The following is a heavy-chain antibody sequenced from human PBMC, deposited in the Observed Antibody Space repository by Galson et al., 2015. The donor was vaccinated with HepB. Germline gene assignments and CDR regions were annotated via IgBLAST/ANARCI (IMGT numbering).Heavy chain of an antibody. V-gene: IGHV1-69*13. Sequence: SVKVSCKASGGTFSSYAISWVRQAPGQGLEWMGGIIPIFGTANYAQKFQGRVTITADESTSTAYMELSSLRSEDTAVYYRARAPGGDSSSWYFDYWGQGTLVTVSS. CDR2: IIPIFGTA. D-gene: IGHD6-13*01. CDR1: GGTFSSYA. J-gene: IGHJ4*02. CDR3: ARAPGGDSSSWYFDY.